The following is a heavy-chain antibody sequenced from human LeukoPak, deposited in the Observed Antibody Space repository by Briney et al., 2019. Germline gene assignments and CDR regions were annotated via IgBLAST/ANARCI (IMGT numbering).Heavy chain of an antibody. CDR3: ARDDYGDYPTLTDY. Sequence: TGRSLRLSCAASGFIFSSYSMNWVRQAPGKGLEWVSSISSSSSYIYYADSVKGRFTISRDNAKNSLYLQMNSLRAEDMAVYYCARDDYGDYPTLTDYWGQGTLVTVSS. V-gene: IGHV3-21*01. D-gene: IGHD4-17*01. CDR2: ISSSSSYI. J-gene: IGHJ4*02. CDR1: GFIFSSYS.